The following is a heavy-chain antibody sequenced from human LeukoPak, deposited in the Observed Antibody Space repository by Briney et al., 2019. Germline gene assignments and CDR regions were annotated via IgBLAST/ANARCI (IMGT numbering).Heavy chain of an antibody. CDR1: GGSFSSYA. D-gene: IGHD5-12*01. CDR3: ARVQGGSFDY. CDR2: IIPIFGTT. Sequence: SVKVSCKASGGSFSSYAISWVRQAPGQGLEWMGGIIPIFGTTYYAQKFQGKVTITADESTSTAYMELSSLRSEDTAVYYCARVQGGSFDYWGQGTLVTVSS. V-gene: IGHV1-69*13. J-gene: IGHJ4*02.